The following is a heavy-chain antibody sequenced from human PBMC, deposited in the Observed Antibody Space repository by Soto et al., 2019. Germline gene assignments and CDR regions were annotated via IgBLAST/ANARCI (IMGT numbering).Heavy chain of an antibody. V-gene: IGHV4-34*01. CDR1: GGSFSGYY. J-gene: IGHJ6*02. Sequence: TLSLTCAVYGGSFSGYYWSWIRQPPGKGLEWIGEINHSGSTNYNPSLKSRVTISVDTSKNQFSLKLSSVTAADTAVYYCARGRNTAMGTYYYYGMDVWGQGTTVTVS. D-gene: IGHD5-18*01. CDR3: ARGRNTAMGTYYYYGMDV. CDR2: INHSGST.